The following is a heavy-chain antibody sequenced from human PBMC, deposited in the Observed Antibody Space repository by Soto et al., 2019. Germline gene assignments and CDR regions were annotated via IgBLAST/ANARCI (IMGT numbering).Heavy chain of an antibody. CDR3: ARGAGRGYCSGNTCYSPYNYYGMDV. D-gene: IGHD2-15*01. CDR2: TYYRSKWYD. Sequence: SQTLSLTCAISGGIVSSNSAAWNWVRQSPSRGLEWLGRTYYRSKWYDDYAVSVKSRITINPDTSKNQFSLHLNSVTPEDTAVYYCARGAGRGYCSGNTCYSPYNYYGMDVRGQGTTVTVSS. J-gene: IGHJ6*02. V-gene: IGHV6-1*01. CDR1: GGIVSSNSAA.